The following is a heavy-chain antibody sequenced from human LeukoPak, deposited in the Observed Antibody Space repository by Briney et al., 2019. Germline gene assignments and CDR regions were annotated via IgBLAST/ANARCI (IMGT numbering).Heavy chain of an antibody. J-gene: IGHJ6*03. D-gene: IGHD1-26*01. CDR1: GYTFTSYD. Sequence: ASVKVSCKASGYTFTSYDINWVRQATGQGLEWMGWMNPNSGNTGYAQKFQGRVTITRNTSISTAYMELSSLRSEDTAVYYCARKEGGGSGSYYGNYYYYYMDVWGKGTTVTVSS. CDR3: ARKEGGGSGSYYGNYYYYYMDV. CDR2: MNPNSGNT. V-gene: IGHV1-8*03.